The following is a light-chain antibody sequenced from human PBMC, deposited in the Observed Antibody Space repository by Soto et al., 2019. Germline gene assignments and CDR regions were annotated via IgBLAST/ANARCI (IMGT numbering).Light chain of an antibody. J-gene: IGKJ1*01. CDR3: QQYNNWPYT. Sequence: EIVMTQSPATLSVSPGERATLSCRASQSVSSNLAWYQQKPGQAPRLLIYGASTKATGIPARFSGSGSGTEFTLTISSLQSEDFAVYYCQQYNNWPYTFGQGTKVESK. CDR2: GAS. CDR1: QSVSSN. V-gene: IGKV3-15*01.